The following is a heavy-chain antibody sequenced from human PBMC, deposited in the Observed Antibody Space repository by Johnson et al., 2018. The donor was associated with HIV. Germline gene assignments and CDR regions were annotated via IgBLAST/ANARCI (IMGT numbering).Heavy chain of an antibody. CDR1: GFTFNNYG. CDR2: IWFDGSNK. D-gene: IGHD3-10*01. V-gene: IGHV3-33*06. J-gene: IGHJ3*02. CDR3: AKEGITMEVDI. Sequence: QVQLVESGGGVVQPGGSLRLSCAASGFTFNNYGMHWVRQAPGKGLEWVAVIWFDGSNKHYADSVKGRFTISIDNSKNTLYLQMNSLRAEDTAVYYCAKEGITMEVDIWGQGTMVTVSS.